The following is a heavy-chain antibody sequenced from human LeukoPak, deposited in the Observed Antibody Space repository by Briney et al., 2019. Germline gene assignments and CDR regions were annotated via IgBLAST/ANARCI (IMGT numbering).Heavy chain of an antibody. D-gene: IGHD6-19*01. CDR2: ISNSRSTI. J-gene: IGHJ5*02. CDR1: GVTISSYS. CDR3: ARDWGRGTSGSGGYNWFDP. V-gene: IGHV3-48*04. Sequence: GGSLRLTCAASGVTISSYSINWVRQAPGKGLEWVSYISNSRSTIYNADAKKGRFTISKNNAKKLLFLQMNSLRAEDTAVYYCARDWGRGTSGSGGYNWFDPWGQGTLVTVSS.